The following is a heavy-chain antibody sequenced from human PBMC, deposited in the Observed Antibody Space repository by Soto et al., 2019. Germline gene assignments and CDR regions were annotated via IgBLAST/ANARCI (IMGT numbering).Heavy chain of an antibody. CDR1: GYTFTSYY. CDR3: ARGAYVFWSGPSTFPINYFDY. Sequence: ASVKVSCKASGYTFTSYYMHWVRQAPGQGLEWMGIINPSGGSTSYAQKFQGRVTMTRDTSTSTVYMELSSLRSEDTAVYYCARGAYVFWSGPSTFPINYFDYWGQGTLVTVSS. V-gene: IGHV1-46*01. J-gene: IGHJ4*02. CDR2: INPSGGST. D-gene: IGHD3-3*01.